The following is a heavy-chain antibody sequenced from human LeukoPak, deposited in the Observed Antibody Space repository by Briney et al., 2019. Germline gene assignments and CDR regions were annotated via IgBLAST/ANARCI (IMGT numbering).Heavy chain of an antibody. J-gene: IGHJ4*02. Sequence: GGSLRLSCAASGFIFSSYVMHWVRQAPGKGLEWVALISSDASNKYYADSMKGRFTISRDNSKNTLYLQMNSLRAEDTAVYYCAKDTSYYDFWSGPTFDYWGQGTLVTVSS. CDR3: AKDTSYYDFWSGPTFDY. CDR2: ISSDASNK. V-gene: IGHV3-30*18. D-gene: IGHD3-3*01. CDR1: GFIFSSYV.